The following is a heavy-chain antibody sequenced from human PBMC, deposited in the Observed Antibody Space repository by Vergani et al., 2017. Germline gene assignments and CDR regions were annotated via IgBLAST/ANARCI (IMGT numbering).Heavy chain of an antibody. D-gene: IGHD3-9*01. V-gene: IGHV4-30-2*01. CDR2: IYHSGST. CDR1: GGSISSGGYS. J-gene: IGHJ6*03. CDR3: ARAVXRYFDWPAPYYMDV. Sequence: QLQLQESGSGLVKPSQTLALTCAVSGGSISSGGYSWSWIRQPPGKGLEWIGYIYHSGSTYYNPSLKSRVTISVDRSKNQFSLKLSSVTAADTAVYYCARAVXRYFDWPAPYYMDVWGKGTTVTVSS.